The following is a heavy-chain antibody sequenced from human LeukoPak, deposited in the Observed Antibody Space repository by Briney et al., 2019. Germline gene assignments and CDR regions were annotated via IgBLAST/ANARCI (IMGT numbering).Heavy chain of an antibody. CDR2: IKPDGSDK. CDR3: STDPRLLIY. V-gene: IGHV3-7*01. D-gene: IGHD2-8*01. J-gene: IGHJ4*01. CDR1: DFSFSDSW. Sequence: GGSLRLSCAAADFSFSDSWMDWVRQAPGKGLEWVANIKPDGSDKYYVDSVKGRFTISRDNARNSLYLQMNSLRAEDTAVYYCSTDPRLLIYWGHGTLVTVSS.